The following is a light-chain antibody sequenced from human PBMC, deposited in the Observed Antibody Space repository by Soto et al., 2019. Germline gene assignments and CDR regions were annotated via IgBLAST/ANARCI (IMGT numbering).Light chain of an antibody. CDR3: QSYDRSLSGSRV. J-gene: IGLJ1*01. CDR2: DNT. CDR1: SSNIGAGYD. V-gene: IGLV1-40*01. Sequence: QSVLTQPPSVSGAPGQRVTISCTGSSSNIGAGYDVHWYQQLPGTAPKLLIYDNTNRPSGVPDRFSGSKSGTSASLAITGLQAEDEADYYCQSYDRSLSGSRVFGTGTKVPVL.